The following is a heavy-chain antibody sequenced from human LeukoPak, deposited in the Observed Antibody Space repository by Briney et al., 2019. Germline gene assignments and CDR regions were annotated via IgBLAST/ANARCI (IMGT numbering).Heavy chain of an antibody. CDR2: MNPNSGNT. CDR3: ARGRRDRITMVRGVIIPAFDI. D-gene: IGHD3-10*01. J-gene: IGHJ3*02. CDR1: GYTFTSYD. Sequence: GASVKVSCKASGYTFTSYDINWVRQATGQGLEWMGWMNPNSGNTGYAQKFQGRVTMTTDTSTSTAYMELRSLRSDDTAVYYCARGRRDRITMVRGVIIPAFDIWGQGTMVTVSS. V-gene: IGHV1-8*01.